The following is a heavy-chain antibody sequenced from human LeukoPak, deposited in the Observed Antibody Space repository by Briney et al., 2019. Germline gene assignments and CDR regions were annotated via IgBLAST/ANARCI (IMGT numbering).Heavy chain of an antibody. CDR3: AKSSLITMIVVASEWYFDL. CDR2: IRYDGSNK. J-gene: IGHJ2*01. CDR1: GFTFSSYG. Sequence: PGGSLRLSCAASGFTFSSYGMHWVRQAPGKGLEWVAFIRYDGSNKYYADSVKGRFTISRDNSKNTLYLQMNSLRAEDTAVYYCAKSSLITMIVVASEWYFDLLGRGTLVTVSS. D-gene: IGHD3-22*01. V-gene: IGHV3-30*02.